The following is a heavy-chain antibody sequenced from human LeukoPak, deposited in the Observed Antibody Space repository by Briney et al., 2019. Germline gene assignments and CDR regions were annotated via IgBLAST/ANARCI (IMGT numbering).Heavy chain of an antibody. CDR3: ARAQTEGTYYLWYFDY. D-gene: IGHD1-26*01. Sequence: SVKVSCKTFGDTFNRYTISWVRQAPGQGLEWMGRIIPILGIATCARNFQGRFTITADESTSTAYMELSSLRSEDTAVYYCARAQTEGTYYLWYFDYWGQGTLVTVSS. V-gene: IGHV1-69*02. J-gene: IGHJ4*02. CDR1: GDTFNRYT. CDR2: IIPILGIA.